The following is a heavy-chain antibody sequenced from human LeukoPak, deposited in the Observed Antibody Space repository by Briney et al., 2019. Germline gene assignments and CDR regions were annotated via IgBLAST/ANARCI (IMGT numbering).Heavy chain of an antibody. V-gene: IGHV3-53*01. Sequence: PTGGSLRLSCAASGFTVSSNYMSWVRQAPGKGLEWVSVIYSGGSTYYADSVKGRFTISRDNSKNTLYLQMNSLRAEDTAVYYCATGGAATILHGAFDIWGQGIMVTVSS. J-gene: IGHJ3*02. D-gene: IGHD5-24*01. CDR1: GFTVSSNY. CDR3: ATGGAATILHGAFDI. CDR2: IYSGGST.